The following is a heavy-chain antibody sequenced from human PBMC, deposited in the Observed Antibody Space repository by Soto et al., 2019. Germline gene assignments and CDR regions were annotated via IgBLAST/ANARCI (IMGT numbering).Heavy chain of an antibody. J-gene: IGHJ6*02. CDR1: GFTFSSYG. D-gene: IGHD6-13*01. CDR2: ISYDGSNK. V-gene: IGHV3-30*18. CDR3: AKARKLVITRYYYYGMDV. Sequence: GGSLRLSCAASGFTFSSYGMHWVRQAPGKGLEWVAVISYDGSNKYYADSVKGRFTISRDNSKNTLYLQMNSLRAEDTAVYYCAKARKLVITRYYYYGMDVWGQGTTVTVSS.